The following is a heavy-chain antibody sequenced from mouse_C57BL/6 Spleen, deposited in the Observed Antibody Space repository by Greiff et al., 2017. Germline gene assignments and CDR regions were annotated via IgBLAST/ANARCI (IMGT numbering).Heavy chain of an antibody. CDR2: ISSGGDYI. Sequence: EVQVVESGEGLVKPGGSLKLSCAASGFTFSSYAMSWVRQTPEKRLEWVAYISSGGDYIYYADTVKGRFTISRDNARNTLYLQMSSLKSEDTAMYYCTRDNGYYVWCAYCGQGTLVTVSA. CDR1: GFTFSSYA. D-gene: IGHD2-3*01. J-gene: IGHJ3*01. V-gene: IGHV5-9-1*02. CDR3: TRDNGYYVWCAY.